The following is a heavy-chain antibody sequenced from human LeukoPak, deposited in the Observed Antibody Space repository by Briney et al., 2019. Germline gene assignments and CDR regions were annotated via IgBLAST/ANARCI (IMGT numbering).Heavy chain of an antibody. CDR2: IYYSGTT. CDR3: ARQSYYYGMDV. Sequence: SETLSLTCTVSGGSISSYHWSWIRQPPGKGLEWIGYIYYSGTTNYNPSLKSRVTISVDTSKNQFSLKLSSVTAADTAVYYCARQSYYYGMDVWGQGTTVTVSS. J-gene: IGHJ6*02. V-gene: IGHV4-59*08. CDR1: GGSISSYH.